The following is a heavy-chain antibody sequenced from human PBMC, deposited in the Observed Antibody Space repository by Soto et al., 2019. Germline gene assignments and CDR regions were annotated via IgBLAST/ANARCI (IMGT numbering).Heavy chain of an antibody. D-gene: IGHD3-22*01. CDR3: ARLYYYDSSGYYPTLPFDP. V-gene: IGHV4-34*01. J-gene: IGHJ5*02. CDR2: IYYSGTT. Sequence: SETLSLTCAVYGGSFSGYYWSWIRQPPGKGLEWIGTIYYSGTTYYNPSLKSRVTISVDTSKNQFSLKLSSVTAADTAVYYCARLYYYDSSGYYPTLPFDPWGQGTLVTVSS. CDR1: GGSFSGYY.